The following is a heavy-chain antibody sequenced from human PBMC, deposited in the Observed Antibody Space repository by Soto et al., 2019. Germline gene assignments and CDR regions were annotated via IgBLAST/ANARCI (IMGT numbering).Heavy chain of an antibody. D-gene: IGHD3-22*01. Sequence: SETLSLTCTVSGGSISSGDYYWSWIRQPPGKGLEWTGYIYYSGSTYYNPSLKSRVTISVDTSKNQFSLKLSSVTAADTAVYYCARTYYYDSSGHNWFDPWGQGTLVTVSS. CDR1: GGSISSGDYY. J-gene: IGHJ5*02. CDR2: IYYSGST. V-gene: IGHV4-30-4*01. CDR3: ARTYYYDSSGHNWFDP.